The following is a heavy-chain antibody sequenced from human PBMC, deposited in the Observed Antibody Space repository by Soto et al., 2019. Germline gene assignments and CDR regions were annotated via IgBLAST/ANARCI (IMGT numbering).Heavy chain of an antibody. Sequence: XGSLLLSCAASGFTFSSYGMHWVRQAPGKGLEWVAVISYDGSNKYYADSVKGRFTISRDNSKNTLYLQMNSLRAEDTAVYYCEGEYSAPKYYFDYWGQGTLVTVSS. V-gene: IGHV3-30*03. CDR2: ISYDGSNK. CDR3: EGEYSAPKYYFDY. D-gene: IGHD2-15*01. CDR1: GFTFSSYG. J-gene: IGHJ4*02.